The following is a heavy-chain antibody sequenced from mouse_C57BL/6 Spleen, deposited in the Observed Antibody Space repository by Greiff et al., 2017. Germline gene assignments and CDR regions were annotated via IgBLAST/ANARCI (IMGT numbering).Heavy chain of an antibody. Sequence: QVQLQQPGAELVMPGASVKLSCKASGYTFTSYWMHWVKQRPGQGLEWIGEIDPSDSYTNYNQKFKGKSTLTVDKSSSTAYMQLSSLTSEDSAGYYCAGAAQATPYFDYWGQGTTLTVSS. CDR1: GYTFTSYW. V-gene: IGHV1-69*01. J-gene: IGHJ2*01. CDR3: AGAAQATPYFDY. D-gene: IGHD3-2*02. CDR2: IDPSDSYT.